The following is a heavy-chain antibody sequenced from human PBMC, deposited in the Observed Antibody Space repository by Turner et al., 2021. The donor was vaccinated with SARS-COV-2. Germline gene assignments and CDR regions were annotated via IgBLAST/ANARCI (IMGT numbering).Heavy chain of an antibody. D-gene: IGHD3-10*01. CDR2: IIPIFGTP. J-gene: IGHJ4*02. V-gene: IGHV1-69*01. CDR1: GGTFSSYA. CDR3: ASFGGDYVFDY. Sequence: QVQLVQSGAEVKQPGSSLTVSCKASGGTFSSYAISWVRQAPGQGLEWMGGIIPIFGTPNYAQKFQGRVTITADESTSTAYMELSSLRSEDTAVYYCASFGGDYVFDYWGQGTLVTVSS.